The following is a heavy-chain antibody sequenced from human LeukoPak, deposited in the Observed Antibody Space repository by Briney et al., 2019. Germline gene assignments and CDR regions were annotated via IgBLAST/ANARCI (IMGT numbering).Heavy chain of an antibody. Sequence: ASVKVSCKASGYTFTGYYMHWVRQAPGQGLEWMGWISPTSGGTNYAQKFQGRVTMTRDTSISTAYMELSRLRSDDTAVYYCAREAYASGSFRTDYYYMDVRGKGTTVTISS. CDR2: ISPTSGGT. CDR1: GYTFTGYY. J-gene: IGHJ6*03. V-gene: IGHV1-2*02. D-gene: IGHD3-10*01. CDR3: AREAYASGSFRTDYYYMDV.